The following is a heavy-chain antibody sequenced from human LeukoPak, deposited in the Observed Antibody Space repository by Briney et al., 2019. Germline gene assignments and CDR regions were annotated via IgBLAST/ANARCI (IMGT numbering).Heavy chain of an antibody. CDR3: AREFQRRDGYNDDY. CDR2: INPNSGGT. V-gene: IGHV1-2*02. CDR1: GYTFTGYY. Sequence: ASVKVSCKASGYTFTGYYMHWVRQAPGQGLEWMGWINPNSGGTNYAQKFQGRVTMTRDTSISTAYMELSRLRSDDTAVYYWAREFQRRDGYNDDYWGQGTLVTVSS. D-gene: IGHD5-24*01. J-gene: IGHJ4*02.